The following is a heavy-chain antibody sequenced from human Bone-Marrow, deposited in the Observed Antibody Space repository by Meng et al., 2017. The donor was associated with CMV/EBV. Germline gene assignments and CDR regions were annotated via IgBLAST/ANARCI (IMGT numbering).Heavy chain of an antibody. CDR2: IYSGGST. J-gene: IGHJ4*02. CDR1: RFTVSSNY. CDR3: ARDLTGYSSSWYAY. D-gene: IGHD6-13*01. V-gene: IGHV3-53*01. Sequence: CAASRFTVSSNYMSWVRQAPGKGLEWVSVIYSGGSTYYADSVKGRFTISRDNSKNTLYLQMNSLRAEDTAVYYCARDLTGYSSSWYAYWGQGTLVTVSS.